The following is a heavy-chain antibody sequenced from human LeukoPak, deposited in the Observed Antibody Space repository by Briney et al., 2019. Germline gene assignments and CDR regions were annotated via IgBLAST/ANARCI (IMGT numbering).Heavy chain of an antibody. D-gene: IGHD3-16*02. CDR2: ISNSDGKT. CDR1: GFTFSSYA. V-gene: IGHV3-23*01. CDR3: AKNDYDYVWGSYRAYYYYYMDV. J-gene: IGHJ6*03. Sequence: GGSLRLSCAASGFTFSSYAMSWVRQAPGKGLEWVSTISNSDGKTYYADSVKGRFTISRDNSKNTLYLQMNSLRAEDTAVYYCAKNDYDYVWGSYRAYYYYYMDVWGKGTTVTVSS.